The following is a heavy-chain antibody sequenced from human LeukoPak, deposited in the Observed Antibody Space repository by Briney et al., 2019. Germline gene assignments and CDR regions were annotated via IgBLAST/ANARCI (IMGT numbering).Heavy chain of an antibody. CDR2: ITFGGST. J-gene: IGHJ4*02. Sequence: PGGSLRLSCAASGFTFSSYAMSWVRQAPGKGLEWVSTITFGGSTYYADSVKGRFTISRDNSKTALYLQMNSLRAEDTAVYYCARVPHEDRHQYPGIFDYWGQEALVTLSS. CDR1: GFTFSSYA. V-gene: IGHV3-23*01. D-gene: IGHD2-2*02. CDR3: ARVPHEDRHQYPGIFDY.